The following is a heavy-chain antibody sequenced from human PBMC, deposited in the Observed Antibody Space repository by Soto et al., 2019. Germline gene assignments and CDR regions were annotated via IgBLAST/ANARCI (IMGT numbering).Heavy chain of an antibody. J-gene: IGHJ6*02. CDR1: GGSISGYY. V-gene: IGHV4-59*01. CDR3: ARGRAGRDKSGMDV. CDR2: IYYSGST. D-gene: IGHD6-6*01. Sequence: PSETLSLTCTVPGGSISGYYWSWIRQPPGKGLEWIGYIYYSGSTNYNPYLKSRVTISVDTSKNQFSLKLRSVTAADTAVYYCARGRAGRDKSGMDVWGQGNKVTVSS.